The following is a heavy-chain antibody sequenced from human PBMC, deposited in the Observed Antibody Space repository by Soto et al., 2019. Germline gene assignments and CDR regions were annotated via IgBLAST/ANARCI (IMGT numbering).Heavy chain of an antibody. CDR2: ISAYNGNT. D-gene: IGHD1-1*01. CDR3: ATINLRGTINWFDP. CDR1: GYTFTSYG. J-gene: IGHJ5*02. Sequence: ASVKVSCKASGYTFTSYGISWVRQAPGQGLEWMGWISAYNGNTNYAQKLQGRVTMTTDTSTSTAYKELRSLRSDDTAVYYCATINLRGTINWFDPWGQGTLVTVSS. V-gene: IGHV1-18*01.